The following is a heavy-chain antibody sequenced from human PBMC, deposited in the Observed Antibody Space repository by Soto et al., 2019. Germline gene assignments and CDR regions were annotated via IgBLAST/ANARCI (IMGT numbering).Heavy chain of an antibody. CDR1: GYTFTGHW. V-gene: IGHV5-10-1*01. D-gene: IGHD1-1*01. Sequence: GESLNISCQGSGYTFTGHWISWVRQMPGKGLEWMGRIDPSDSYTDYSPTVQGHVTMSADKSINTAYLQWSSLQASDTATYYCARSLLGAMKGYNTYYLHRLDVWGQGTTVTVSS. CDR2: IDPSDSYT. CDR3: ARSLLGAMKGYNTYYLHRLDV. J-gene: IGHJ6*02.